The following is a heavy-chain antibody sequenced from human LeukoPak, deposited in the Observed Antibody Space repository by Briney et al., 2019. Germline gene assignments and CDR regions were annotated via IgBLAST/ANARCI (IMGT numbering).Heavy chain of an antibody. CDR3: ARLEYSSSWYGVDP. CDR1: GGSISSYY. D-gene: IGHD6-13*01. J-gene: IGHJ5*02. V-gene: IGHV4-59*01. Sequence: PSETLSLTCTVSGGSISSYYWSWIRQPPGKGLEWIGYIYYSGSTNYNPSLKSRVTISVDTSKNQFSLKLSSVTAADTAVYYCARLEYSSSWYGVDPWGQGTLVTVSS. CDR2: IYYSGST.